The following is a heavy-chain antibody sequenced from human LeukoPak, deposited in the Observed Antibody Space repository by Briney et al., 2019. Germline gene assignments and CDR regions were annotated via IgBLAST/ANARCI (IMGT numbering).Heavy chain of an antibody. J-gene: IGHJ4*02. CDR1: GFTFSSYA. CDR3: AKDGEDFWSGYYTGY. V-gene: IGHV3-23*01. CDR2: ISGSGGST. D-gene: IGHD3-3*01. Sequence: PGGSLRLSCAASGFTFSSYAMSWVRQAPGKGLEWVSVISGSGGSTYYADSVKGRFTISRDNSKNTLYLQMNSLRAEDTAVYYCAKDGEDFWSGYYTGYWGQGTLVTVSS.